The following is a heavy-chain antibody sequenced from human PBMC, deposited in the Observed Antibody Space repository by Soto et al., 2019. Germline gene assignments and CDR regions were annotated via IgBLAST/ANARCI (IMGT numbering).Heavy chain of an antibody. CDR2: IFSNDEK. CDR1: GFSLSNARMG. Sequence: SGPTLVNPTETLTLTCTVSGFSLSNARMGVSWIRQPPGKALEWLAHIFSNDEKSYSTSLKSRLTISKDTSKSQVVLTMTNMDPVDTATYYCARIPQLYCSSISCYGYYGMDVWGQGTTVTVS. V-gene: IGHV2-26*01. CDR3: ARIPQLYCSSISCYGYYGMDV. D-gene: IGHD2-2*01. J-gene: IGHJ6*02.